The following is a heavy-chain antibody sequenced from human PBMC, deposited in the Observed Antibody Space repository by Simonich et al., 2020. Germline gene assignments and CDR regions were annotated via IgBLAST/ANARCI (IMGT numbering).Heavy chain of an antibody. J-gene: IGHJ5*02. CDR3: ARGGYSGSYNWFDP. Sequence: EVQLVESGGGLVQPGGSLRLSCAASGFTFSSYDMHWVRQATRKGLEWVSVIGTAGDTYYPGSVKGRFTISRENAKNSLYLQMNSLRAGDTAVYYCARGGYSGSYNWFDPWGQGTLVTVSS. CDR2: IGTAGDT. CDR1: GFTFSSYD. V-gene: IGHV3-13*01. D-gene: IGHD1-26*01.